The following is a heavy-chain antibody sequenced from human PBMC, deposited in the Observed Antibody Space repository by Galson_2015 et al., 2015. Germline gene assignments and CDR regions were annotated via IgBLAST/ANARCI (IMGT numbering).Heavy chain of an antibody. V-gene: IGHV3-21*06. Sequence: SLRLSCAASGFTFSDYSVAWVRQAPGKGLEWVSSINSRGDDFYYADSAKGRFIISRDNSRNSVYLQVTSLRDEDTALYYCVRRLAPSLIRGEGLAHWGQGTLVTVSS. CDR1: GFTFSDYS. J-gene: IGHJ5*02. CDR2: INSRGDDF. D-gene: IGHD3-10*01. CDR3: VRRLAPSLIRGEGLAH.